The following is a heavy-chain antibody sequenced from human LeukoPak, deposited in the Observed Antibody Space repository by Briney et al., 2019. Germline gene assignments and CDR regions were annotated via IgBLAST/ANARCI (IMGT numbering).Heavy chain of an antibody. CDR3: ARGGGAPPYYFDL. V-gene: IGHV3-21*01. CDR1: EFMFGSFG. Sequence: PGGSLRLSCAAYEFMFGSFGMNWVRQAPGKGLEWVSSIRSGSDYIYYSDSVKGRFTISRDNAEKSLFLQRNSLRAEDTAVYYCARGGGAPPYYFDLWGQGTPVTVSS. D-gene: IGHD1-26*01. J-gene: IGHJ4*02. CDR2: IRSGSDYI.